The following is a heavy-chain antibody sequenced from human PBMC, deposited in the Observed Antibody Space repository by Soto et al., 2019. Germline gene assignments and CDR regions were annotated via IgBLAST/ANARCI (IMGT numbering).Heavy chain of an antibody. V-gene: IGHV1-69*13. CDR3: ARDRGGYSYGDYYYGMDV. J-gene: IGHJ6*02. CDR2: IIPIFGTA. D-gene: IGHD5-18*01. CDR1: GGTFSSYA. Sequence: ASVKVSCKASGGTFSSYAISWVRQAPGQGLEWMGGIIPIFGTANYAQKFQGRVTITADESTSTAYMELSSLRSEDTAVYYCARDRGGYSYGDYYYGMDVWGQGTKVTASS.